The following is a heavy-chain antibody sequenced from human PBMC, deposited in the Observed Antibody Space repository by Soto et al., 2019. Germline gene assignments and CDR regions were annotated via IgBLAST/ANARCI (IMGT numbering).Heavy chain of an antibody. Sequence: KVSCKASGYTFTSYDMHWVRQAPGQRLEWMGRINVINGNAYYSQRFQGRATFTRDTSASTGYMELSSLISGDTAVYYCVASSGWWAFHDWRQGTAGTVSS. V-gene: IGHV1-3*01. J-gene: IGHJ4*02. CDR2: INVINGNA. CDR3: VASSGWWAFHD. CDR1: GYTFTSYD. D-gene: IGHD6-19*01.